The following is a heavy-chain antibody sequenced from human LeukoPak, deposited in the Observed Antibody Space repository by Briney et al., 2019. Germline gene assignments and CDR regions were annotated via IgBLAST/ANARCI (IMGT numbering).Heavy chain of an antibody. J-gene: IGHJ4*02. Sequence: GGSLRLSCAASGFTFSSYAMHWVRQAPGKGLEWVAVISYDGSNKYYADSVKGRFTISRDNSKNTLYLQMNSLRAEDTAVYYCARGVWYDSSGYLSLDYWGQGTLVTVSS. D-gene: IGHD3-22*01. CDR3: ARGVWYDSSGYLSLDY. CDR2: ISYDGSNK. V-gene: IGHV3-30*04. CDR1: GFTFSSYA.